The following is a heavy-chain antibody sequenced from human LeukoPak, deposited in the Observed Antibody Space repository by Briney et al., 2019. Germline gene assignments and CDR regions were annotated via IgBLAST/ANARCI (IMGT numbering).Heavy chain of an antibody. CDR1: GFTFSSYW. V-gene: IGHV3-7*01. J-gene: IGHJ4*02. CDR2: IKQDGSEK. CDR3: ATPGPYYYGSGSDY. D-gene: IGHD3-10*01. Sequence: PGGSLRLSCAASGFTFSSYWMSWVRHAPGKGLGGVANIKQDGSEKYYVDSVKGRFTISRDNAKNSLYQQMNSLRAEDTAVYYCATPGPYYYGSGSDYWGQGTLVAVSS.